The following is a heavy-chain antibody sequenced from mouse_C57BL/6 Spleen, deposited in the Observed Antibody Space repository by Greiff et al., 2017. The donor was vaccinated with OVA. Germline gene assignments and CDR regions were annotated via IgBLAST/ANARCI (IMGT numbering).Heavy chain of an antibody. CDR3: TRGETMITTALDY. CDR1: GYTFTDYY. V-gene: IGHV1-26*01. CDR2: INPNNGGT. Sequence: VQLQQSGPELVKPGASVKISCKASGYTFTDYYMNWVKQSHGKSLEWIGDINPNNGGTGYNQKFKGKATLTVDKSSSTAYMERRSLTSEDSAVYYCTRGETMITTALDYWGQGTTLTVSS. J-gene: IGHJ2*01. D-gene: IGHD2-4*01.